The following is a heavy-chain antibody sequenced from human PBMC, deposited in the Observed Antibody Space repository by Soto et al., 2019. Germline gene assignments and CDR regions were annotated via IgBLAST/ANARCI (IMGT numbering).Heavy chain of an antibody. Sequence: QVQLQESGPGLVKPSETLSLTCTVSGGSVSSGSYHWSWIRQPPGKGLEWIGYIYYSGSTNYNPSLKSRFTISVDTSKNQFSLKLSSVTAADTAVYYCARLRRDIVVVAALYLDHWGQGTLVTVSS. CDR1: GGSVSSGSYH. D-gene: IGHD2-2*01. J-gene: IGHJ4*02. V-gene: IGHV4-61*01. CDR3: ARLRRDIVVVAALYLDH. CDR2: IYYSGST.